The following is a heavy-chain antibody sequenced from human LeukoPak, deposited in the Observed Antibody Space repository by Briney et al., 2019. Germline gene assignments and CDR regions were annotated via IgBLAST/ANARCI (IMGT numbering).Heavy chain of an antibody. D-gene: IGHD2-15*01. J-gene: IGHJ4*02. Sequence: GGSLRLSCAASGLAFSAYKMHWVRQAPRKGLVWVSRISTDGYTTDYADFVQGRFTASRDNTKNTWSLEMNSLRAEDTAVYYCVVGGGPGYWGQGTLVTVSS. CDR1: GLAFSAYK. CDR2: ISTDGYTT. CDR3: VVGGGPGY. V-gene: IGHV3-74*01.